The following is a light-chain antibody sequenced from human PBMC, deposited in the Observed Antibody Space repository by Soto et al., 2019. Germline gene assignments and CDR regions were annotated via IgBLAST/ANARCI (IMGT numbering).Light chain of an antibody. CDR3: QTWGTGIQV. V-gene: IGLV4-69*01. CDR2: VNSDGSH. CDR1: SGHSSYA. Sequence: QPVLTQSPSASASLGASVKLTCTLSSGHSSYAIAWYQQQPEKGPRYLMKVNSDGSHNKGDGIPDRFSGSSSGAERSLTISSLQSEDEADYYCQTWGTGIQVFGGGTKLTVL. J-gene: IGLJ2*01.